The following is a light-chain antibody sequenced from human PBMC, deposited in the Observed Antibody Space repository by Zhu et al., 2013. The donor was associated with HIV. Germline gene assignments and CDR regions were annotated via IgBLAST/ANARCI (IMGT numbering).Light chain of an antibody. Sequence: LAPRGRATISCRASRSVRNYLAWYQQKPGQPPRLLIYGASSRAAGIPDRFSGSGSVRDFTLTISRLEPEDFAVYYCLQYGSSSWTFGQGTKVEI. CDR2: GAS. J-gene: IGKJ1*01. CDR3: LQYGSSSWT. CDR1: RSVRNY. V-gene: IGKV3-20*01.